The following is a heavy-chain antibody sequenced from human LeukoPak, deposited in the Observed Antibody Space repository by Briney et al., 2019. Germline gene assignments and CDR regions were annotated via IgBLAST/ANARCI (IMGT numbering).Heavy chain of an antibody. V-gene: IGHV3-64*01. Sequence: PGGSLRLSCAASGFTFSSYAMHWVRQAPGKGLEYVSAISSNGGSTYYANSVKGRFTISRDNPKNTLYLQMGSLRAEDMAVYYCARPRSYYYYMDVWGKGTTVTVSS. CDR2: ISSNGGST. CDR1: GFTFSSYA. CDR3: ARPRSYYYYMDV. J-gene: IGHJ6*03.